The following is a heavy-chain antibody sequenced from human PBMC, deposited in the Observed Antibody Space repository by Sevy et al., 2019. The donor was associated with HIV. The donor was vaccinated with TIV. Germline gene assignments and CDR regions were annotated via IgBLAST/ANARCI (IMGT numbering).Heavy chain of an antibody. CDR3: ARRGYDTTGYPQYYFDY. D-gene: IGHD3-22*01. V-gene: IGHV5-51*01. CDR1: GYRFTSYW. J-gene: IGHJ4*02. Sequence: GESLKISCKGSGYRFTSYWIGWVRQMPGKGLEWMGIIYPGDSETRYSPSFQDQVTISANKSISTAYLQWSSLKASDTAMYFCARRGYDTTGYPQYYFDYWGQGTRVTVSS. CDR2: IYPGDSET.